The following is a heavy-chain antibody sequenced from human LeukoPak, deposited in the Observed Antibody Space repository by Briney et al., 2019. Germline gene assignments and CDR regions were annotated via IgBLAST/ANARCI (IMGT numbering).Heavy chain of an antibody. D-gene: IGHD5-18*01. CDR2: INHSGST. Sequence: PSETLSLTCAVYGGSFSGYYWSWIRQPPGKGLEWIGEINHSGSTNYNPSLKSRVTISVDTSKNQFSLKLSSVTAADTAVYYCARGLAMVTDYWGQGTLVTVSS. CDR3: ARGLAMVTDY. J-gene: IGHJ4*02. V-gene: IGHV4-34*01. CDR1: GGSFSGYY.